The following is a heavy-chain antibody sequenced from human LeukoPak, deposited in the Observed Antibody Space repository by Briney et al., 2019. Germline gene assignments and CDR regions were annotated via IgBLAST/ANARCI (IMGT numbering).Heavy chain of an antibody. CDR1: GGSFSGYY. V-gene: IGHV4-34*01. CDR3: ARAVLAAPYYFDY. D-gene: IGHD2-15*01. Sequence: PSETLSLTCAVYGGSFSGYYWSWIRQPPGKGLEWIGEINHSGSTNCNPSLKSRVTISVDTSKNQFSLKLSSVTAADTAVYYCARAVLAAPYYFDYWGQGTLVTVSS. J-gene: IGHJ4*02. CDR2: INHSGST.